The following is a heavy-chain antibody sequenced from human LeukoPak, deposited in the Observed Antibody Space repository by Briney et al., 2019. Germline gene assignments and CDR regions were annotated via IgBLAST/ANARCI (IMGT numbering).Heavy chain of an antibody. J-gene: IGHJ4*02. CDR1: GFTFSSYG. CDR3: AKDGVPAAIGYFDY. CDR2: IWYDGSNK. Sequence: GGSLRLSCAASGFTFSSYGMHWVRQAPGKGLEWAAVIWYDGSNKYYADSVKGRFTISRDNSKNTLYLQMNSLRAEDTAVYYCAKDGVPAAIGYFDYWGQGTLVTVSS. D-gene: IGHD2-2*01. V-gene: IGHV3-30*02.